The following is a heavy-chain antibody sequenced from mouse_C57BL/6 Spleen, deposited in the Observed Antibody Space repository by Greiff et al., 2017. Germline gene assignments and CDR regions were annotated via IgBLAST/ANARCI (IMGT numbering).Heavy chain of an antibody. Sequence: VQLQQSGAELARPGASVKLSCKASGYTFTSYGISWVKQRTGQGLEWIGEIDPRSGNTYYNEKFKGKATLTADKSSSTAYMELRSLTSEDSAVYFCARWVSYGNYEGYAMDYWGQGTSVTVSS. CDR3: ARWVSYGNYEGYAMDY. J-gene: IGHJ4*01. CDR2: IDPRSGNT. CDR1: GYTFTSYG. D-gene: IGHD2-10*02. V-gene: IGHV1-81*01.